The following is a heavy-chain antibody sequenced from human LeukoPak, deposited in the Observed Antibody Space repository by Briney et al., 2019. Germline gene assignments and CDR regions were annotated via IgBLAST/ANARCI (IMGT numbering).Heavy chain of an antibody. J-gene: IGHJ3*02. D-gene: IGHD2-15*01. Sequence: PSETLSLTCTVSGGSISSYYWSWIRQPPGKGLEWIGYIYYSGSTNYNPSLKSRVTISVDTSKNQFSLKLSSVTAADTAVYYCARDRLVAFDIWGQGTMVTVSS. V-gene: IGHV4-59*01. CDR2: IYYSGST. CDR3: ARDRLVAFDI. CDR1: GGSISSYY.